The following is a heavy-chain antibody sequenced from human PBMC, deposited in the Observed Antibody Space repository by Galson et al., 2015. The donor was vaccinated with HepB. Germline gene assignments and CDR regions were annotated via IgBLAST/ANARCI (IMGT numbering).Heavy chain of an antibody. D-gene: IGHD1-1*01. CDR1: GYTFITYG. CDR2: ISGYNGNT. J-gene: IGHJ4*02. Sequence: SVKVSCKASGYTFITYGISWVRQAPGQGLEWMGWISGYNGNTNFAQKFQGRVTMTTDTSTSTAYLGLRSLRSDDTAVYYCARDLSFTTRCGGYGGQGTLVTVSS. V-gene: IGHV1-18*01. CDR3: ARDLSFTTRCGGY.